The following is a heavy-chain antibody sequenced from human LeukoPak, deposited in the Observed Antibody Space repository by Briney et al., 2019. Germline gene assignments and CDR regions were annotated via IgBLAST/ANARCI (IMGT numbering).Heavy chain of an antibody. Sequence: SETLSLTCSVSGGSISSSSYFWGWIRQPPGKGLEWIASVHHSGSTYYNPSLKSRLTISVDTSKNQFSLKLSSVTAADTAVYYCARGAWELLRGYYYYYYMDVWGKGTTVTISS. V-gene: IGHV4-39*07. J-gene: IGHJ6*03. CDR2: VHHSGST. CDR3: ARGAWELLRGYYYYYYMDV. D-gene: IGHD1-26*01. CDR1: GGSISSSSYF.